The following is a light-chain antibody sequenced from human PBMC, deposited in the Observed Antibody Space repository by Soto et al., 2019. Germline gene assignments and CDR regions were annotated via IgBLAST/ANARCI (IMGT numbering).Light chain of an antibody. Sequence: EIVMTQSPATLSVSPGERATLSCRASQSVSSNLAWYQQKPGQAPSLLIYGASTRATGTPARFSGGGSGTQFNLTISSLQSEDFAVYYCQPYIRWPLIFGGGDKVEIK. V-gene: IGKV3-15*01. CDR3: QPYIRWPLI. J-gene: IGKJ4*01. CDR1: QSVSSN. CDR2: GAS.